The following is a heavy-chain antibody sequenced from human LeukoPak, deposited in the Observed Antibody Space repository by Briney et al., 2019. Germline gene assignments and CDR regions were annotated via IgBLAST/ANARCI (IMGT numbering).Heavy chain of an antibody. CDR3: ARLWSVRGVLLPWFDP. Sequence: GESLKISCKGSGYSFTSYWIGWVRPMPGKGLEWMGIIYPGDSDTRYSPSFQGQVTISADKSISTAYLQWSSLKASDTAMYYCARLWSVRGVLLPWFDPWGQGTLVTVSS. CDR2: IYPGDSDT. J-gene: IGHJ5*02. V-gene: IGHV5-51*01. CDR1: GYSFTSYW. D-gene: IGHD3-10*01.